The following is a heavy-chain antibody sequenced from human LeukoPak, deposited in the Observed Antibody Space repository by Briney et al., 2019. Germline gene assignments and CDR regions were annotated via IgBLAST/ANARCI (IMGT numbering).Heavy chain of an antibody. Sequence: TSETLSLTCTVSGYSISNGYYWGWIRPPPGTGLEWIGSIYPSGSTFYNPSLKSRVTISVDTSKNQFSLRLSSVTAADTAVYYCARSYASSWYWNWFDPWGQGTLVTVSS. V-gene: IGHV4-38-2*02. CDR2: IYPSGST. CDR3: ARSYASSWYWNWFDP. D-gene: IGHD6-13*01. J-gene: IGHJ5*02. CDR1: GYSISNGYY.